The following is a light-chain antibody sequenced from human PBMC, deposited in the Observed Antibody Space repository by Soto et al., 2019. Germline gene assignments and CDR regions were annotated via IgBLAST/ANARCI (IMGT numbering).Light chain of an antibody. CDR3: QSCDSSRRAGV. J-gene: IGLJ3*02. CDR1: SSNIGAGSD. CDR2: GNN. V-gene: IGLV1-40*01. Sequence: QSVLTQPPSLSGAPGQTITISCTGSSSNIGAGSDVHWFQHLPGTAPKVLIYGNNNRPSGVPDRFSGSKSGTSGSLAITGLQAEDEADYYCQSCDSSRRAGVFGGGTKLTVL.